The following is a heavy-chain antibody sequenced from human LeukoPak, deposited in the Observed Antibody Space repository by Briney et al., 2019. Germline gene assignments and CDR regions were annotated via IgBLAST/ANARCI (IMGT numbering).Heavy chain of an antibody. CDR2: IYSGGST. CDR1: GFTVNSNY. D-gene: IGHD5-24*01. Sequence: GGSLRLSCAASGFTVNSNYMSWVRQAPGKGLEWVSVIYSGGSTYYADSVKGRFTISRDSSMNTLYLQMNSLTAEDTAVYYCARGLVEMATIYFDYWGQGTLVTVSS. J-gene: IGHJ4*02. CDR3: ARGLVEMATIYFDY. V-gene: IGHV3-53*01.